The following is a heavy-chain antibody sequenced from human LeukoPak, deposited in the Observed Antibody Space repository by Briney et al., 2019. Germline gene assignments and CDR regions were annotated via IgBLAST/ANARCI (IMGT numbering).Heavy chain of an antibody. V-gene: IGHV4-34*01. CDR1: GGSFSGYY. Sequence: SETLSLTCAVYGGSFSGYYWSWIRQPPGKGLEWIGEINHSGSTNYNPSLKSRVTISVDTSKNQFSLKLSSVTAADTAVYYCARRLRYSRRHFVYWGQGTLVTVSS. J-gene: IGHJ4*02. CDR3: ARRLRYSRRHFVY. D-gene: IGHD6-13*01. CDR2: INHSGST.